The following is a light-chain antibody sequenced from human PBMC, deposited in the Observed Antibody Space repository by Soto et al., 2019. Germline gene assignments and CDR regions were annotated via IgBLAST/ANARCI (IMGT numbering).Light chain of an antibody. Sequence: DIVMTQSPDSLAVSLGERATINCKSSQSVLYSSNNKNYLAWYQQRPGQPPKLLIYWASTRESGVPDRFSGSVSGTDLPLTIASLQAEDVAVYYCQQYESTPPTFGQGTKLEIK. CDR3: QQYESTPPT. V-gene: IGKV4-1*01. CDR1: QSVLYSSNNKNY. CDR2: WAS. J-gene: IGKJ2*01.